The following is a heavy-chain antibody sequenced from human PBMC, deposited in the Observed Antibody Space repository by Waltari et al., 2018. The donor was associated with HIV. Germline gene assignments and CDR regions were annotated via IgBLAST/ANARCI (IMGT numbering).Heavy chain of an antibody. CDR1: GGAHSRSMYY. V-gene: IGHV4-39*01. J-gene: IGHJ4*02. D-gene: IGHD3-9*01. Sequence: QLHLQEAGPGPVRPSVTLSPTFPVSGGAHSRSMYYWVWIRQTPEKGLEWIGRIYYSGSTYYPTSLKSRVIISVEPSKNQFTVKRSSVTAADTAVYYCARMGQNDDILTGHHYWGQGTLVTVSS. CDR3: ARMGQNDDILTGHHY. CDR2: IYYSGST.